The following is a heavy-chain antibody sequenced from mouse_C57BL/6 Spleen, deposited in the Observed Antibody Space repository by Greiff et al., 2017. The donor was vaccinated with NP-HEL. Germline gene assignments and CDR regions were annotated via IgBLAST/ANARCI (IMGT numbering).Heavy chain of an antibody. V-gene: IGHV1-50*01. Sequence: QVQLKQPGAELVKPGASVKLSCKASGYTFTSYWMQWVKQRPGQGLEWIGEIDPSDSYTNYNQKFKGKATLTVDTSSSTAYMQLSSLTSEDSAVYYCSLDSSGYYWGQGTTLTVSS. CDR2: IDPSDSYT. D-gene: IGHD3-2*02. J-gene: IGHJ2*01. CDR3: SLDSSGYY. CDR1: GYTFTSYW.